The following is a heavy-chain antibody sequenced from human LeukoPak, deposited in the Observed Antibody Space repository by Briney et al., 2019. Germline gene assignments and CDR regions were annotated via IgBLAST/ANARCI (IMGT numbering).Heavy chain of an antibody. Sequence: SETLSLTCTVSGASLSSNSYYWGWIRQPPGKGLEWIGSIYYSGDTYYNPSLKSRVTISVDTSKNQFSLKLSSVTAADTAVYYCARAPLGMGPNFFDYWGQGTLVTVSS. CDR1: GASLSSNSYY. J-gene: IGHJ4*02. CDR2: IYYSGDT. D-gene: IGHD7-27*01. V-gene: IGHV4-39*07. CDR3: ARAPLGMGPNFFDY.